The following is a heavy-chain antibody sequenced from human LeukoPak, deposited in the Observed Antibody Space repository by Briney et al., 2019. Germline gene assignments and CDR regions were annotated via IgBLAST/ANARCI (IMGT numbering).Heavy chain of an antibody. CDR2: IRYDGSNE. J-gene: IGHJ5*02. Sequence: GGSLRLSCAASGFILNNYGMHWVRQVPGKGLEWVAYIRYDGSNEYNRDSVKGRLTIPRDNSKNMVYLQMNSLRADDTAVYYCAKDLGITMIRGAMEFDPWAQGTLVTVSS. CDR1: GFILNNYG. V-gene: IGHV3-30*02. D-gene: IGHD3-10*01. CDR3: AKDLGITMIRGAMEFDP.